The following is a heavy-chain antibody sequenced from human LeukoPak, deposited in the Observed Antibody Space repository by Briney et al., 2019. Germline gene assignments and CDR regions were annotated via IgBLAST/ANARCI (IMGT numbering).Heavy chain of an antibody. D-gene: IGHD6-6*01. CDR3: ARGRIAARFFDY. V-gene: IGHV1-69*13. CDR1: GGTFSSCA. CDR2: IIPIFGTA. Sequence: SVKVSCKASGGTFSSCAISWVRRAPGQGLEWMGGIIPIFGTANYAQKFQGRVTITADESTSTAYMELSSLRSEDTAVYYCARGRIAARFFDYWGQGTLVTVSS. J-gene: IGHJ4*02.